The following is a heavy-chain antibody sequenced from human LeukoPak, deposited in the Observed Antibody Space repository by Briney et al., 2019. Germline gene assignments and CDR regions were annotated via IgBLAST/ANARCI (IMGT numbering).Heavy chain of an antibody. J-gene: IGHJ4*02. D-gene: IGHD1-14*01. Sequence: PGGSLRLSCAASGFTFSSYGMSWVRQAPGKGLEWVSAISGSGGSTYYADSVKGRFTTSRDNSKNTLYLQMNSLRAEDTAVYYCAKGDRGYFDYWGQGTLVTVSS. CDR2: ISGSGGST. CDR1: GFTFSSYG. V-gene: IGHV3-23*01. CDR3: AKGDRGYFDY.